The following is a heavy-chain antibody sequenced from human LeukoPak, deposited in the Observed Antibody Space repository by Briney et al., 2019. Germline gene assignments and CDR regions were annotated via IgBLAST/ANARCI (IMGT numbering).Heavy chain of an antibody. D-gene: IGHD6-13*01. Sequence: AGESLKISCQGSGYSFRSYWIGWVRQMPGKGLEWMGIMYPGDSEVRYSPSFQGQVTISADKSISTAYLQWGSLKASDTAMYYCARKLSGSCWEDWGQGTLVTVSS. J-gene: IGHJ4*02. CDR2: MYPGDSEV. CDR1: GYSFRSYW. V-gene: IGHV5-51*01. CDR3: ARKLSGSCWED.